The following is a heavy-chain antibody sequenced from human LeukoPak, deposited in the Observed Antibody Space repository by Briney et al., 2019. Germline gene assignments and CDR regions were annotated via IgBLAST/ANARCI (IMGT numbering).Heavy chain of an antibody. CDR3: ASTVRGVLGPFDY. D-gene: IGHD3-10*01. Sequence: SETLSLTCAVYGGSFSGYYWSWIRQPPGKGLEWIGEINHSGSTNYNQSLKSRVTISVDTSKHQFALKLSSVTAADTAVYYCASTVRGVLGPFDYWGQGTMVTVSS. CDR1: GGSFSGYY. V-gene: IGHV4-34*01. J-gene: IGHJ4*02. CDR2: INHSGST.